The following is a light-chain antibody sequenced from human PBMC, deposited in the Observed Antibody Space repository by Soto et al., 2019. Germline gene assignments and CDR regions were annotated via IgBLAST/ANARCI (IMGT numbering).Light chain of an antibody. CDR2: GAS. Sequence: EVVMTQSPATLSASPGERVILSCRASQNIGSNLAWYQQRPGQAPRLLMYGASTRDNETPASFSGSGSATDYTLTISSLQSEDFAVYYCQQYNNWPPYTFGQGTKLEIK. CDR3: QQYNNWPPYT. J-gene: IGKJ2*01. CDR1: QNIGSN. V-gene: IGKV3-15*01.